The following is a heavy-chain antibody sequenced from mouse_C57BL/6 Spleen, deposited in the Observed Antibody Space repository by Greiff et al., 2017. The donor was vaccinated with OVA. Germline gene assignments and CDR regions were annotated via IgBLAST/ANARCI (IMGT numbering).Heavy chain of an antibody. D-gene: IGHD1-1*01. Sequence: VQLVESGGGLVQPGGSLKLSCAASGFTFSDYYMYWVRQTPEKRLEWVAYISNGGGSTYYPDTVKGRFTISRDNAKNTLYLQMSRLKSEDTAMYYCASLTTVVADYYAMDYWGQGTSVTVSS. V-gene: IGHV5-12*01. J-gene: IGHJ4*01. CDR3: ASLTTVVADYYAMDY. CDR1: GFTFSDYY. CDR2: ISNGGGST.